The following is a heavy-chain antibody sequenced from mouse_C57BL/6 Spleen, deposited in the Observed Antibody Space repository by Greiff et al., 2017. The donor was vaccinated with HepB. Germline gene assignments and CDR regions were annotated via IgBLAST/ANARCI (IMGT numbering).Heavy chain of an antibody. CDR2: IDPSDSYT. J-gene: IGHJ4*01. Sequence: VQLQQPGAELVTPGASVKLSCKASGYTFTSYWMQWVKQRPGQGLEWIGEIDPSDSYTNYNQKFKGKATLTVDTSSSTAYMQLSSLTSEDSAVYYCARRKDFITYAMDYWGQGTSVTVSS. CDR3: ARRKDFITYAMDY. V-gene: IGHV1-50*01. CDR1: GYTFTSYW. D-gene: IGHD1-1*01.